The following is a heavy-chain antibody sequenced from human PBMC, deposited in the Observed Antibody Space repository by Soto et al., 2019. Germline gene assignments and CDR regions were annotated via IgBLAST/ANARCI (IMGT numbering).Heavy chain of an antibody. J-gene: IGHJ6*03. D-gene: IGHD2-15*01. CDR2: ISSSSSYI. V-gene: IGHV3-21*01. CDR1: GFTFSSYS. Sequence: EVQLVESGGGLVKPGGSLRLSCAASGFTFSSYSMNWVRQAPGKGLEWVSSISSSSSYIYYADSVKGRFTISRDNAKNSLYLQMNSLRAEDTAVYYCARENLYCSGGSCYWYYMDVWGKGTTVTVSS. CDR3: ARENLYCSGGSCYWYYMDV.